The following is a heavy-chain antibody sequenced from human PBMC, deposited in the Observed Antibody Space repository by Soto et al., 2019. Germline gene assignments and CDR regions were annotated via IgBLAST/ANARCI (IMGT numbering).Heavy chain of an antibody. J-gene: IGHJ6*02. CDR3: AREVDSSSWYLPDA. CDR2: IIPIFGTA. D-gene: IGHD6-13*01. Sequence: GASVKVSCKASGGTFSSYAISWVRQAPGQGLEWMGGIIPIFGTANYAQKFQGRVTITADKSTSTAYMELSSLRSEDTAVYYCAREVDSSSWYLPDAWGQGTTVTVSS. V-gene: IGHV1-69*06. CDR1: GGTFSSYA.